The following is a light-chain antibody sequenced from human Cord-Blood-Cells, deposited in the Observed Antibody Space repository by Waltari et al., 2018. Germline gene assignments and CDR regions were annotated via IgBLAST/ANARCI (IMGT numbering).Light chain of an antibody. J-gene: IGKJ4*01. CDR2: AAS. CDR1: QSISSY. Sequence: QSPSSLSASVGDRVTITCRASQSISSYLNWYQQKPGKAPKLLIYAASSLQSGVPSRFSGSGSGTDFTLTIGSLQPEDFATYYCQQSYSTPLTFGGGTKVEIK. V-gene: IGKV1-39*01. CDR3: QQSYSTPLT.